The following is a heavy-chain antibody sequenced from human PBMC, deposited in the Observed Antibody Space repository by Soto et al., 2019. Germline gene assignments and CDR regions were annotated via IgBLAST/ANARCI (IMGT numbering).Heavy chain of an antibody. J-gene: IGHJ3*02. D-gene: IGHD2-2*01. Sequence: PGGSLRLSCAASGFTFSDYYMSWIRQAPGKGLEWVSYISSSGSTIYYADSVKGRFTISGDNAKNSLYLQMNSLRAEDTAVYYCARSQGFRYCSSTSCPEDAFDIWGQGTMVTVSS. CDR2: ISSSGSTI. V-gene: IGHV3-11*01. CDR1: GFTFSDYY. CDR3: ARSQGFRYCSSTSCPEDAFDI.